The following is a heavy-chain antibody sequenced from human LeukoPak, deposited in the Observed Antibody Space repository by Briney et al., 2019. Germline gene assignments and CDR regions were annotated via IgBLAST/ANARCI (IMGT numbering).Heavy chain of an antibody. CDR2: INPNSGGT. CDR3: ARVVTITSYYYYYMDV. CDR1: GYTFTGYY. J-gene: IGHJ6*03. D-gene: IGHD5-12*01. V-gene: IGHV1-2*02. Sequence: ASVKVSCKASGYTFTGYYMHWVRQAPGQGLEWMGWINPNSGGTNYAQKLQGRVTMTTDTSTSTAYMELRSLRSDDTAVYYCARVVTITSYYYYYMDVWGKGTTVTVSS.